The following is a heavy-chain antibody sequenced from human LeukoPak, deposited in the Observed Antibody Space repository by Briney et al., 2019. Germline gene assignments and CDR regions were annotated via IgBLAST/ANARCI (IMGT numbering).Heavy chain of an antibody. CDR1: GFTFSSYG. V-gene: IGHV3-30*02. Sequence: GGSLRLSCAASGFTFSSYGMHWVRQAPGKGLEWVAFIRSDCSNTYYADSVQGRFTISRDNSKNTVYLQMNRLRAEDTAMYYCEKAGVGCTGYYYMDVWGKGTTVTVSS. CDR2: IRSDCSNT. J-gene: IGHJ6*03. D-gene: IGHD2-8*01. CDR3: EKAGVGCTGYYYMDV.